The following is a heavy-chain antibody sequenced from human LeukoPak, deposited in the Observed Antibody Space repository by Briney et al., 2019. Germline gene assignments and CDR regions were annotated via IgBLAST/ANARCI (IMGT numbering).Heavy chain of an antibody. J-gene: IGHJ5*02. CDR2: ISGSGGST. Sequence: GGSLRLSCAASGFTFSSYAMSWVRQAPGKGLEWVSAISGSGGSTYYADSVKGRFTISRDNSKNTLYLQMNSLRAEDTAVYYCAKSNDILTGYDWFDPWGQGTLVTVSS. D-gene: IGHD3-9*01. CDR1: GFTFSSYA. V-gene: IGHV3-23*01. CDR3: AKSNDILTGYDWFDP.